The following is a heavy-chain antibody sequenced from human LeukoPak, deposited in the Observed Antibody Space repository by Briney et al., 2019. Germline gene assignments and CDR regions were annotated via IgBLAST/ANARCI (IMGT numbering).Heavy chain of an antibody. V-gene: IGHV4-30-4*01. D-gene: IGHD5-24*01. CDR3: ARSFPRWPYYFDS. Sequence: PSETLSLTCTVSGDSISSDEYFWNWIRQPPGEGLEWVGYIHYGGSTYNKPSLKSRVFMSVDTSKNQVSLNLNSVTAADTAVNYCARSFPRWPYYFDSWGQGTLVTVSS. CDR1: GDSISSDEYF. CDR2: IHYGGST. J-gene: IGHJ4*02.